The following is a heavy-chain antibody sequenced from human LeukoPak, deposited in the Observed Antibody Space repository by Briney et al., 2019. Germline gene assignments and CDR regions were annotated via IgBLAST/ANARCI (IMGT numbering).Heavy chain of an antibody. CDR3: ARRGPTNWFDP. CDR1: GVSISSYY. V-gene: IGHV4-59*08. CDR2: IYYSGSA. Sequence: SETLSLTCTVSGVSISSYYWSWLRQPPGKGLEWIGYIYYSGSANYNPPLKSRVTISVDTSKNQFSLKLSVVTAADTAVYYCARRGPTNWFDPWGQGTLVTVSS. J-gene: IGHJ5*02.